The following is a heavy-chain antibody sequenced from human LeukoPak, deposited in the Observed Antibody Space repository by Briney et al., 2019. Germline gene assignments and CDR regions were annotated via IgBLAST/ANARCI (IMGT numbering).Heavy chain of an antibody. J-gene: IGHJ4*02. CDR2: ISSSGSTI. Sequence: LSGGSLRLSCAASGFPFDDYGMNWVRQAPGKGLEWVSYISSSGSTIYYADSVKGRFTISRDNAKNSLYLQMNSLRAEDTAVYYCARDWRGYSYGYGSYFDYWGQGTLVTVPS. D-gene: IGHD5-18*01. CDR1: GFPFDDYG. V-gene: IGHV3-48*04. CDR3: ARDWRGYSYGYGSYFDY.